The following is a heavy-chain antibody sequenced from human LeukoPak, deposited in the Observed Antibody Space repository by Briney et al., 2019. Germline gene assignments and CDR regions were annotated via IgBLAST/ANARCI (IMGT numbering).Heavy chain of an antibody. CDR1: GGTFISYS. V-gene: IGHV1-69*05. CDR2: IMPLFNTA. Sequence: SVNVSFKSSGGTFISYSITGVRQAPGQGLDGMGGIMPLFNTANYAQQFQGRVTITTDESTSTAYMELSSLRFEDTAMYYCARVDRYHYYLDVWGKGTTVTVSS. CDR3: ARVDRYHYYLDV. J-gene: IGHJ6*03.